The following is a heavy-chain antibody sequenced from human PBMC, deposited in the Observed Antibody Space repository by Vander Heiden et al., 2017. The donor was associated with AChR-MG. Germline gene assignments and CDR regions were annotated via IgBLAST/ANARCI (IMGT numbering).Heavy chain of an antibody. CDR2: ISANNDNT. J-gene: IGHJ3*02. CDR1: GYTFTSHD. CDR3: ASALYSTGFGKARKRGAFDI. Sequence: QVQLVQSGAEVKKPGASVRVSCKASGYTFTSHDISWVRQAPGQGLEWMGGISANNDNTDYPQKFQGRVTMTTDTSTSTAYMELKSLRSDDTAVYFCASALYSTGFGKARKRGAFDIWGQGTMVTVSS. V-gene: IGHV1-18*01. D-gene: IGHD6-19*01.